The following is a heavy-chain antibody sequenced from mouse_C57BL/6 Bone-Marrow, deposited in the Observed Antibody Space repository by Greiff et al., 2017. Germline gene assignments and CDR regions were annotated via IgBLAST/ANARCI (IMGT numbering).Heavy chain of an antibody. Sequence: EVQVVESGGGLVKPGGSLKLSCAASGFTFSSYAMSWVRQTPEKRLEWVATISDGDSYTYYPDNVKGRFTISRDNAKNNLYLQMSHLKSEDTAMYYGAGEGEDYVLAYWGQGTMVTVSA. J-gene: IGHJ3*01. CDR2: ISDGDSYT. CDR3: AGEGEDYVLAY. V-gene: IGHV5-4*01. D-gene: IGHD2-4*01. CDR1: GFTFSSYA.